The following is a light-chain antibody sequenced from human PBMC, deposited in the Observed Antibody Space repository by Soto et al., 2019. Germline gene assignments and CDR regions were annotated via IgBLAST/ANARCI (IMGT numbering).Light chain of an antibody. J-gene: IGKJ1*01. CDR2: TSS. CDR1: EDIRFA. V-gene: IGKV1-6*01. Sequence: AVQVTQTPSSLSASVGDTVTITCRAREDIRFAVAWYQQNSGRAPRLLVYTSSHRQSGVPSRFTGGASGTAFRLTISGLLTDEFAVYYCPEDHSYPWTFGQGTK. CDR3: PEDHSYPWT.